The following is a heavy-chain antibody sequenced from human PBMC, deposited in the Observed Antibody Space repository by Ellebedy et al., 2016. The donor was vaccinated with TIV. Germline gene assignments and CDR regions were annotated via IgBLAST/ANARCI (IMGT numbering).Heavy chain of an antibody. CDR3: ARDGYFDY. D-gene: IGHD2-2*03. CDR2: ISAYNGNT. CDR1: GGTFSSYA. J-gene: IGHJ4*02. Sequence: AASVKVSCKASGGTFSSYAISWVRQAPGQGLEWMGWISAYNGNTNYAQKLQGRVTLTTDTSTGTAYMELRSLGSDDTAVYYCARDGYFDYWGQGTLVTVSS. V-gene: IGHV1-18*01.